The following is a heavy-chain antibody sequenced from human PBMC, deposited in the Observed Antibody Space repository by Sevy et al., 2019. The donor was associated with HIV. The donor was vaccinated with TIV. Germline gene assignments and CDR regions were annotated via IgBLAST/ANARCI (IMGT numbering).Heavy chain of an antibody. J-gene: IGHJ6*02. D-gene: IGHD4-4*01. CDR3: ARDRDYMLDV. V-gene: IGHV1-18*01. Sequence: ASVKVSCKASGYTSTTNGISWVRQAPGQGLEWMGWISAYYGNTNYAQKLQGRVTLTTDTSTATAYMELRSLRSDDTAVYYCARDRDYMLDVWGQGTAVTVSS. CDR2: ISAYYGNT. CDR1: GYTSTTNG.